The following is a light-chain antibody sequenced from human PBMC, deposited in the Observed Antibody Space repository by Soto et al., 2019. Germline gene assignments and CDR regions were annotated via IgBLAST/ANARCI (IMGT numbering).Light chain of an antibody. V-gene: IGKV3-11*01. CDR2: DAS. J-gene: IGKJ4*01. CDR3: QQRSDRVT. Sequence: EIVLTQSPATLALSPGERATLSCRASQSVRNYLAWYQQKPGRAPSLLIYDASNRATGIPARFSGSGSGTDFTLTISSLEPEDFAVYYCQQRSDRVTFGGGTKVEIK. CDR1: QSVRNY.